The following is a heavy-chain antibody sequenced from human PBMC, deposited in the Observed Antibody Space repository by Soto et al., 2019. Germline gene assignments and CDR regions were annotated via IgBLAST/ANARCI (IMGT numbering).Heavy chain of an antibody. CDR1: GFTFSSYA. D-gene: IGHD4-4*01. Sequence: GGSLRLSCAASGFTFSSYAMSWVRQASGKGLEWVGRIRSKANSYATAYAASVKGRFTISRDDSKNTAYLQMNSLKTEDTAVYYCTRPGYSNYYYYGMDVWGQGTTVTVSS. CDR2: IRSKANSYAT. V-gene: IGHV3-73*01. J-gene: IGHJ6*02. CDR3: TRPGYSNYYYYGMDV.